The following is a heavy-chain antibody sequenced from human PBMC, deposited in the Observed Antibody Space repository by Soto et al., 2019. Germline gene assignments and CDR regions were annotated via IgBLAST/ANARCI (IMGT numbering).Heavy chain of an antibody. V-gene: IGHV3-48*01. CDR3: ARGVRNNYGYLPDH. D-gene: IGHD5-18*01. CDR1: GFTFSSYS. J-gene: IGHJ4*02. CDR2: ISSSSSTI. Sequence: PGGSLRLSCAASGFTFSSYSMNWVRQAPGKGLEWVSYISSSSSTIYYADSVKGRFTISRDNAKNSLYLQMNSLRAEDTAVYYCARGVRNNYGYLPDHWGQGTLVTIS.